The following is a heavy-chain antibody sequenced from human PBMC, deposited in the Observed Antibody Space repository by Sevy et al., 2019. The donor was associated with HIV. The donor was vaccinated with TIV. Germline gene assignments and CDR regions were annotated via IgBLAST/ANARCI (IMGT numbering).Heavy chain of an antibody. Sequence: SETLSLTCAVYGGSFSGYYWTWIRQFPGQELQWIGEINSDRQTKKNPSLSSRVTISVDSSKNQFSLKLISVTAADTAVYNCARGRMDFWSGYYDFWGRGTLVIVSS. D-gene: IGHD3-3*01. J-gene: IGHJ4*02. V-gene: IGHV4-34*01. CDR1: GGSFSGYY. CDR3: ARGRMDFWSGYYDF. CDR2: INSDRQT.